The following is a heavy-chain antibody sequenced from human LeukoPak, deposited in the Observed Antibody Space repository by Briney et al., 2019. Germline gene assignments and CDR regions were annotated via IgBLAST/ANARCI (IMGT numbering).Heavy chain of an antibody. Sequence: GGSLRLSCAASGFTFSSYAMSWVRQAPGKGLEWVSAISGSGGSTYYADSVKGRFTISRDNSKNTLYLRMNSLRAEDTAVYYCAKDPGYYYDSSGYFDYWGQGTLVTVSS. CDR2: ISGSGGST. V-gene: IGHV3-23*01. J-gene: IGHJ4*02. CDR3: AKDPGYYYDSSGYFDY. D-gene: IGHD3-22*01. CDR1: GFTFSSYA.